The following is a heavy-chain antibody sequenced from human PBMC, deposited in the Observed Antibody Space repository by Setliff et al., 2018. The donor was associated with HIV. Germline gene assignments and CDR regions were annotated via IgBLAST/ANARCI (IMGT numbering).Heavy chain of an antibody. D-gene: IGHD3-22*01. CDR1: GYTLSELS. V-gene: IGHV1-24*01. CDR3: ATEFPLSSPYYYDSSGYYY. Sequence: ASVKVSCKVSGYTLSELSMHWVRQAPGKGLEWMGGFDPEDGETIYAQKFQGRVTMTEGTSTDTAYMELRSLRSEDTAVYYCATEFPLSSPYYYDSSGYYYWGQGTLVTVSS. CDR2: FDPEDGET. J-gene: IGHJ4*02.